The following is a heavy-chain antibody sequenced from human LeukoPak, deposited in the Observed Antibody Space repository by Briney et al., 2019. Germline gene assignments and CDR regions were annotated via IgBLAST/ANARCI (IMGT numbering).Heavy chain of an antibody. D-gene: IGHD3-9*01. CDR3: VREHDWGDFDF. J-gene: IGHJ4*02. V-gene: IGHV4-61*01. Sequence: SETLSLTCTVSGGSVISGSYYWSWIRQPPGKGLEWIGYVSHSGNTNYNPSLKSRVTISKDTSKNQFSLNLSSVTAADTAVYYCVREHDWGDFDFWGQGTLVTVSS. CDR2: VSHSGNT. CDR1: GGSVISGSYY.